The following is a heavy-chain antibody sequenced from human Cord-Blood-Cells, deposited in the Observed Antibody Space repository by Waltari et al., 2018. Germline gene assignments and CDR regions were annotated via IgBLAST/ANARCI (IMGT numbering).Heavy chain of an antibody. V-gene: IGHV1-2*02. CDR1: GYTFTGYY. CDR2: INPNSGGT. J-gene: IGHJ2*01. Sequence: QVQLVQSGAEVKKPGASVKVSCKASGYTFTGYYMHWVRQAPGKGREWMGWINPNSGGTNYAQKFQCRVTMTRDTSISTAYMELSRLRSDDTAVYDCAREVHPAGYWYFDLWGRGTLVTVSS. D-gene: IGHD1-1*01. CDR3: AREVHPAGYWYFDL.